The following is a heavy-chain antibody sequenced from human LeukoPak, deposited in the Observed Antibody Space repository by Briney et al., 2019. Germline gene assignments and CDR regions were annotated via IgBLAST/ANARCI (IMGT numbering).Heavy chain of an antibody. CDR2: TYYRSGWYS. D-gene: IGHD2-15*01. J-gene: IGHJ4*02. Sequence: SQTLSLTCAISGDSISSNSVAWNWIRQSPSRGLEWLGRTYYRSGWYSDYAVSVKGRINFNPDTSKNQFSLQLISVTPEDTAVYYCARAARAGYSLPLDYWGQGTLVTVSS. CDR1: GDSISSNSVA. V-gene: IGHV6-1*01. CDR3: ARAARAGYSLPLDY.